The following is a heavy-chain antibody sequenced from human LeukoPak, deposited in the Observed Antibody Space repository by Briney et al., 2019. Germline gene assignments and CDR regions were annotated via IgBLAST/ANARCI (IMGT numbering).Heavy chain of an antibody. V-gene: IGHV3-7*03. J-gene: IGHJ4*02. D-gene: IGHD3-3*01. CDR1: GFSFSSFW. CDR2: IKQDGSEK. CDR3: AKDQMGYYDFWSGYYRPGGFDY. Sequence: PGGSLRLSCAASGFSFSSFWMSWVRQAPGKGLEWVANIKQDGSEKYYVDSVKGRFTISRDNAKNSLSLQMNSLRAEDTAVYYCAKDQMGYYDFWSGYYRPGGFDYWGQGTLVTVSS.